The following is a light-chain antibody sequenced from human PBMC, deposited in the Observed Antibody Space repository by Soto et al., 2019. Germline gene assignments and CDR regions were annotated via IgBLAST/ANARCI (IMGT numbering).Light chain of an antibody. CDR3: QQYGRSPWT. Sequence: EIVLTQSPGTLSLTPGERATLSSGASQSVSSSYLVWHQQKPGQAPRLLIYAASRRATGIPDRFSGSGSGTDFTLTISRLEPEDFAVYYCQQYGRSPWTFGQGTKVDIK. CDR1: QSVSSSY. V-gene: IGKV3-20*01. J-gene: IGKJ1*01. CDR2: AAS.